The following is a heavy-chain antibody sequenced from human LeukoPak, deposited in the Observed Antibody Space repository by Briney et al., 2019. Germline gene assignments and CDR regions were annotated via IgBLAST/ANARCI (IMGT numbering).Heavy chain of an antibody. D-gene: IGHD3-3*01. CDR1: GGSISSHY. J-gene: IGHJ4*02. Sequence: TSSETLSLTCTVSGGSISSHYWNWIRQPPGKGLEWIGYIYYSGSTNYNPSLKSRVTISVDTSKNQFSLKLSSVTAADTAVYYCAGYYDFWSGYLYWGQGTLVTVSS. V-gene: IGHV4-59*11. CDR3: AGYYDFWSGYLY. CDR2: IYYSGST.